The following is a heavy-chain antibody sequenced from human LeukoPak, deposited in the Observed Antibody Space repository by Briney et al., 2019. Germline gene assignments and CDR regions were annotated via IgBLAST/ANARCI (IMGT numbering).Heavy chain of an antibody. CDR2: IRSDATTK. CDR3: AREGPVPGTGPFDY. Sequence: GGSLRLSCAASGFTFSSYGMHWVRQAQGKRLEWVAVIRSDATTKYYADSVKGRSTISRDNSENTLYLQMNSLRAEDSAVYYCAREGPVPGTGPFDYWGQGALVTVPS. CDR1: GFTFSSYG. V-gene: IGHV3-33*01. D-gene: IGHD1-7*01. J-gene: IGHJ4*02.